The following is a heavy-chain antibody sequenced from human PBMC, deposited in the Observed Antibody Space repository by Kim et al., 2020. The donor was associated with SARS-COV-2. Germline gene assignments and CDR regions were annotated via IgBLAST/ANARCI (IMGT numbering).Heavy chain of an antibody. CDR3: ASALGH. D-gene: IGHD3-16*02. CDR2: YPRGRT. V-gene: IGHV4-4*07. J-gene: IGHJ4*02. Sequence: YPRGRTNYTPSRQSRVTMSVDMSKSQFSLKLSSVTAADTAVYYCASALGHWGQGTLVTVSS.